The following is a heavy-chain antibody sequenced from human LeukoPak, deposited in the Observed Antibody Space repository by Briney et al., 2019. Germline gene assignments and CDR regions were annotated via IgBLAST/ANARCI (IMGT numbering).Heavy chain of an antibody. CDR1: GFIFKSYW. V-gene: IGHV3-7*01. J-gene: IGHJ4*02. Sequence: QSGGSLRLSCAASGFIFKSYWMSWVRQAPGKGLEWVASIKQDGSEENYVDSVRGRFTISRDNAKNTLYLQMNSLRAEDTAVYYCAKDSGYSYGPYFDYWGQGTLVTVSS. D-gene: IGHD5-18*01. CDR3: AKDSGYSYGPYFDY. CDR2: IKQDGSEE.